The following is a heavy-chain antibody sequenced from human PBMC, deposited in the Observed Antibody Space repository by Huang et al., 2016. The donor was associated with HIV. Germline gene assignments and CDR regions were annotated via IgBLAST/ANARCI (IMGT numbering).Heavy chain of an antibody. J-gene: IGHJ6*02. CDR2: IIPIFGTT. V-gene: IGHV1-69*01. CDR3: AGSDTDDQYYYYYGMDV. CDR1: GGTFSRYA. Sequence: QVQVVQSGAEVKKPGSSVKVSCKASGGTFSRYAISWVRQAPGQGLEWMGGIIPIFGTTTYAQKVQGRVTITADESTSTGYMELGSLRPEDTAVYYCAGSDTDDQYYYYYGMDVWGQGTTVTVSS. D-gene: IGHD1-26*01.